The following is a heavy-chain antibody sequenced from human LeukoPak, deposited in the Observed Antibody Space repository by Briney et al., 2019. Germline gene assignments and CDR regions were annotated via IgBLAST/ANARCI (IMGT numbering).Heavy chain of an antibody. V-gene: IGHV3-15*01. Sequence: AGGSLRLSCATFSNAWMSWVRQAPGKGLEWVGRIKRKSDGGTTDYAAPVKGRFTISRDDSKNRLYLQMNSLKTEDTAVYYCSTGTDTSTGFSFAYWGQGTLVTVSS. D-gene: IGHD3-9*01. CDR2: IKRKSDGGTT. CDR1: TFSNAW. CDR3: STGTDTSTGFSFAY. J-gene: IGHJ4*02.